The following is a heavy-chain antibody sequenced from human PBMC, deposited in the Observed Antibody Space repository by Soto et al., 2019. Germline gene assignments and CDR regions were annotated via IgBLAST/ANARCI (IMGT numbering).Heavy chain of an antibody. D-gene: IGHD6-19*01. CDR2: MYNSGST. CDR3: ARVSSGWYYFDY. CDR1: GGSVSSGSYY. Sequence: SETLSLTCTVSGGSVSSGSYYWSWIRQPPGKGLEWIGYMYNSGSTNYNPSLKSRVIISVDTSKNQFSLKLSSVTAADTAVYYCARVSSGWYYFDYWGQGTLVTVSS. J-gene: IGHJ4*02. V-gene: IGHV4-61*01.